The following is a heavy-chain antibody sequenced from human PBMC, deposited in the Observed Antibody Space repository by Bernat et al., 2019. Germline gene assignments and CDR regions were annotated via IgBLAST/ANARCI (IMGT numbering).Heavy chain of an antibody. CDR1: GFTFSGPG. CDR2: IWYDGSNK. J-gene: IGHJ2*01. D-gene: IGHD6-19*01. Sequence: QVQLVESGGGVVQPGRSLRLSCAASGFTFSGPGMHWVRQAPGKGLEWVALIWYDGSNKYYADSVKGRFTISRDNSKNMLYLQMNSLRAEDTAVYYCARDQLSSVWYTDAWYFDLWGRGTLVTVSS. V-gene: IGHV3-33*01. CDR3: ARDQLSSVWYTDAWYFDL.